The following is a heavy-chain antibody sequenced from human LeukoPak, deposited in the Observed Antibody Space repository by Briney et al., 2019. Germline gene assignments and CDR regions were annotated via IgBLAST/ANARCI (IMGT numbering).Heavy chain of an antibody. CDR2: INHSGRT. CDR3: ARLFFFDY. Sequence: AEPLTLTCAVCGGFFSGYYWSWLRQPPGKGLEWIGEINHSGRTNYNPSLKSRVTISVDTSKNQFSLKLSSVTAADTAVYYCARLFFFDYWGQGTLVTVSS. J-gene: IGHJ4*02. V-gene: IGHV4-34*01. CDR1: GGFFSGYY.